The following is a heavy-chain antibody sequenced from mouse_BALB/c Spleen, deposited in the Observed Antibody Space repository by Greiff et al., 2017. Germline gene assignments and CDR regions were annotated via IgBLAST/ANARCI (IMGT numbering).Heavy chain of an antibody. CDR3: ARPDGGSSPVFAY. J-gene: IGHJ3*01. CDR2: ISSGGSYT. V-gene: IGHV5-6*01. D-gene: IGHD1-1*01. Sequence: EVKLMESGGDLVKPGGSLKLSCAASGFTFSSYGMSWVRQTPDKRLEWVATISSGGSYTYYPDSVKGRFTISRDNAKNTLYLQMSSLKSEDTAMYYCARPDGGSSPVFAYWGQGTLVTVSA. CDR1: GFTFSSYG.